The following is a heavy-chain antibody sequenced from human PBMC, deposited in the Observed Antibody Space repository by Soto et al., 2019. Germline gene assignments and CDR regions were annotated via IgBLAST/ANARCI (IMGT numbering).Heavy chain of an antibody. CDR3: ARVIRGAYYNSPLDT. Sequence: QVQLLQSGAEVKKPGASVKVSCKASGYTFTGYFMHWVRQAPGQGLEWMGWINPYSGGAGYAQSFQGRVTMTRDTSISTVYMELSRLRFDDTAVYYCARVIRGAYYNSPLDTWGQGTVVTVSS. CDR1: GYTFTGYF. CDR2: INPYSGGA. V-gene: IGHV1-2*02. D-gene: IGHD3-10*01. J-gene: IGHJ5*02.